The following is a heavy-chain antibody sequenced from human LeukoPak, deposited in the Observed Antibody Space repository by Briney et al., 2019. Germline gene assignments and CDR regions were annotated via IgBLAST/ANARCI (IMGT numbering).Heavy chain of an antibody. V-gene: IGHV3-33*01. CDR3: VRDNSGGSCVDF. CDR1: GFTFSSFG. CDR2: IWFDGTKR. J-gene: IGHJ4*02. Sequence: GGSLRLSCAASGFTFSSFGMHWVRQAPGKGLEWVAVIWFDGTKRCYADSVIGRFTISRDTSKSTLYLQMNSLRAEDTAVYYCVRDNSGGSCVDFWGQGALVTVSS. D-gene: IGHD2-15*01.